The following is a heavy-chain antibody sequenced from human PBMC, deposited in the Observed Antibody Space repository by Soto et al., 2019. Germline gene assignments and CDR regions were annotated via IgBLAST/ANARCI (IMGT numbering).Heavy chain of an antibody. CDR2: IYYSGST. V-gene: IGHV4-30-4*01. D-gene: IGHD3-16*01. Sequence: PSETLSLTCTVSGGSISSGDYYWSWIRQPPGKGLEWIGYIYYSGSTYYNPSLKSRVTISVDTSKNQFSLKLSSVTAADTAVYYCARAPLDDLPLGDWFDPWGQGTLVTVSS. J-gene: IGHJ5*02. CDR3: ARAPLDDLPLGDWFDP. CDR1: GGSISSGDYY.